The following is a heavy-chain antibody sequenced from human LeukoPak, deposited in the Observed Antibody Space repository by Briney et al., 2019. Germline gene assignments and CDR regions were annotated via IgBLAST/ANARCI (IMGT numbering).Heavy chain of an antibody. CDR2: MNPNSGNT. Sequence: GASVKVSCKASGYTFTSYDINWVRQATGQGLEWMGWMNPNSGNTGYAQKFQGGVTITRNTSISTAYMELSSLRSEDTAVYYCARSYYDFWSGYYAFDIWGQGTMVTVSS. CDR1: GYTFTSYD. J-gene: IGHJ3*02. D-gene: IGHD3-3*01. CDR3: ARSYYDFWSGYYAFDI. V-gene: IGHV1-8*03.